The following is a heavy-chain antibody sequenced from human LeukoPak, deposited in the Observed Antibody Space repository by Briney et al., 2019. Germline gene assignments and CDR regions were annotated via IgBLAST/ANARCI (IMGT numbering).Heavy chain of an antibody. Sequence: GGSLRLSCAASGFTFSSYGMHWVRQAPGKGLEWVAVISYDGSNKYYADSVKGRFTISRDNSKNTLYLQMNSLRAEDTAVYYCASGGVWQWLGGDYFDYWGQGTLVTVSS. CDR1: GFTFSSYG. V-gene: IGHV3-30*03. D-gene: IGHD6-19*01. CDR2: ISYDGSNK. J-gene: IGHJ4*02. CDR3: ASGGVWQWLGGDYFDY.